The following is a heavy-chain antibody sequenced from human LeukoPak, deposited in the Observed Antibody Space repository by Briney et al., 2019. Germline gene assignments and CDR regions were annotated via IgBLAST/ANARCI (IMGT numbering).Heavy chain of an antibody. D-gene: IGHD3-22*01. CDR1: GGSISSYY. Sequence: PSETLSLTCIVSGGSISSYYWSWIRQPPGKALEWIGYIYYSGSTNYNPSLKSRVTISVDTSKSQFSLKLTSVTAADTAVYYCARVGRYYYDSSGYYRKGWFDPWGQGTLVTVSS. J-gene: IGHJ5*02. V-gene: IGHV4-59*01. CDR2: IYYSGST. CDR3: ARVGRYYYDSSGYYRKGWFDP.